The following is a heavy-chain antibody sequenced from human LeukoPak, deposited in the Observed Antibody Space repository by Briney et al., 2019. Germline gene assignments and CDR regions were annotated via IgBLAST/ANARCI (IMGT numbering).Heavy chain of an antibody. Sequence: GGSLRLSCVVSGFTFSDYWMSWVRQAPGKGLEWVANIDPDGSEKHRVDSVMGRFTVSRDNAKKSLYLQMNSLRAEDTAVYYCARDSRSTFDYWGQGTLVTVSS. CDR2: IDPDGSEK. CDR1: GFTFSDYW. V-gene: IGHV3-7*01. D-gene: IGHD6-13*01. CDR3: ARDSRSTFDY. J-gene: IGHJ4*02.